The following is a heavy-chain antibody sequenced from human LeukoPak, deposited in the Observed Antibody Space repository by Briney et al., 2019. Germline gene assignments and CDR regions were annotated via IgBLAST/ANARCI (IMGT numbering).Heavy chain of an antibody. J-gene: IGHJ6*03. Sequence: PGGSLRLSCAASGFTFSSSVMHWVRQAPGKGLEWVAVISYDGSNKYYADSVKGRFTISRDNSKNTLYLQMNSLRAEDTAVYYCAKVYFGPDYYIDVWGKGTTVTVSS. V-gene: IGHV3-30*04. D-gene: IGHD3-10*01. CDR3: AKVYFGPDYYIDV. CDR2: ISYDGSNK. CDR1: GFTFSSSV.